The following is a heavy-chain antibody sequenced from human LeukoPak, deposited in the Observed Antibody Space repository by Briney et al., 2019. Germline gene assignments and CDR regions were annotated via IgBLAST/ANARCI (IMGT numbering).Heavy chain of an antibody. V-gene: IGHV4-34*01. Sequence: SETLSLTCAVYGGSYSGYYWSWIRQPPGKGLEWIGEINHSGSTNYHPSLKSRVTISVDTSKNQFSLKLSSVTAADTAVYYCARGVGTMVRGVTSGMDVWGQGTAVTVSS. CDR1: GGSYSGYY. J-gene: IGHJ6*02. D-gene: IGHD3-10*01. CDR2: INHSGST. CDR3: ARGVGTMVRGVTSGMDV.